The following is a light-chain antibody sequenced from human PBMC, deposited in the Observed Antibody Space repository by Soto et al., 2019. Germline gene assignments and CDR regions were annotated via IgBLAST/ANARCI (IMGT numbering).Light chain of an antibody. Sequence: EIVMTQSPATLSVSPGERATLSCRASQSVGSNLAWYQQKPGQAPRLLIHGASTRATGIPARFSGSGSGTEFTLTISSLQSEDFPIYFCQQYNNWPPDRTFGQGTKVEIK. J-gene: IGKJ1*01. CDR1: QSVGSN. CDR2: GAS. V-gene: IGKV3-15*01. CDR3: QQYNNWPPDRT.